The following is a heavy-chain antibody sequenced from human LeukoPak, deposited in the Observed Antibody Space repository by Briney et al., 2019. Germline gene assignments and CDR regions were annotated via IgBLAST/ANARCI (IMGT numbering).Heavy chain of an antibody. V-gene: IGHV1-69*13. J-gene: IGHJ6*02. CDR1: GGTFSSYA. CDR3: ARKYSSSWFDYYYGMDV. D-gene: IGHD6-13*01. CDR2: IIPIFGTA. Sequence: SVKVSCMASGGTFSSYAISWVRQAPGQGLEWMGGIIPIFGTANYAQKFQGRVTITADESTSTAYMELSSLRSEDTAVYYCARKYSSSWFDYYYGMDVWGQGTTVTVSS.